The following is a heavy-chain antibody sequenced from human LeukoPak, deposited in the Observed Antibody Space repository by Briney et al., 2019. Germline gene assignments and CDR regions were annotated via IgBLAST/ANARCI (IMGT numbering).Heavy chain of an antibody. Sequence: GESLKISRKGSGYRLSDYWIGWVRQMPGKGVGWMGIIYPGDSDTRYSPSFQGQVTISADKSISTAYLQWSSLKASDTAMYYCARRDTTMGNFDYWGQGTLVTVSS. J-gene: IGHJ4*02. CDR1: GYRLSDYW. CDR3: ARRDTTMGNFDY. V-gene: IGHV5-51*01. D-gene: IGHD5-18*01. CDR2: IYPGDSDT.